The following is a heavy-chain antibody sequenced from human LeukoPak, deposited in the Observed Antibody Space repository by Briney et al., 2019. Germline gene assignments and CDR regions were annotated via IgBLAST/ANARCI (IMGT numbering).Heavy chain of an antibody. Sequence: PSETLSLTCTVSGGTICSRSCYWGWVRQPPGKGLEGIGSLYYGGNTYYNPSLKSRVTISVDTPKNQFSLKLRSVTAADTAMYYCARIKHYDRTEAGDYYDYWGQGTLVTVSS. CDR1: GGTICSRSCY. CDR2: LYYGGNT. J-gene: IGHJ4*02. V-gene: IGHV4-39*01. D-gene: IGHD3-22*01. CDR3: ARIKHYDRTEAGDYYDY.